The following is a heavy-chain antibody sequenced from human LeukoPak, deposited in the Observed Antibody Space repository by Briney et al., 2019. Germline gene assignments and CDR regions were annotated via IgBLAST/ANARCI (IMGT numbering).Heavy chain of an antibody. D-gene: IGHD3-22*01. Sequence: SVMVSCKASGGTFSNYAVSWVRQAPGQGLEWMGGIIPIFGTANYAQKFQGRVTITTDESTSTAYMELSSLKSEDTAVYYCARSLKRTYYYDSSGYGPLDYWGRGTLVTVSS. CDR1: GGTFSNYA. J-gene: IGHJ4*02. CDR2: IIPIFGTA. CDR3: ARSLKRTYYYDSSGYGPLDY. V-gene: IGHV1-69*05.